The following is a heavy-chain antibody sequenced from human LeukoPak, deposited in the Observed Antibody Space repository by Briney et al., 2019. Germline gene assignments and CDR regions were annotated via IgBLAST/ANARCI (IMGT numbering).Heavy chain of an antibody. V-gene: IGHV3-48*01. CDR1: GFSFSSYS. CDR3: ARDYLYAFDY. Sequence: GGSLRLSCAASGFSFSSYSMNWVRQAPGKGLEWVSYISGSGNAIHYTDSVKGRFTISRDNAKNALYLQMYSLRAEDTAVYFCARDYLYAFDYWGQGTLVTVSS. J-gene: IGHJ4*02. CDR2: ISGSGNAI. D-gene: IGHD2-2*01.